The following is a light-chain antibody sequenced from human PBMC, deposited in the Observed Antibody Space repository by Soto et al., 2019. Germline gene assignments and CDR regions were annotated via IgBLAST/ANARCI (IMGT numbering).Light chain of an antibody. V-gene: IGKV3-15*01. Sequence: EIVMTQSPATLSVSPGERATLSCRASQSVSRNLAWYQQKPGQAPRLLIYGASTRATGIAARFSGSGSETEFTLTISSLQSEDLAVYYCHQYNAWPETFGQGTKVEMK. CDR1: QSVSRN. CDR3: HQYNAWPET. CDR2: GAS. J-gene: IGKJ1*01.